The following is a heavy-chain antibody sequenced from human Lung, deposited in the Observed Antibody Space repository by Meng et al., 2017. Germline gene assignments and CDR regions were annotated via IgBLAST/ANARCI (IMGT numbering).Heavy chain of an antibody. CDR3: ARGQKGYFDL. J-gene: IGHJ2*01. Sequence: QVPLQASGPGLVNTSQTLSLTCTGSGGSISSSNYYWSWIRQPPGKGLEWSGHIYNSGSTYHNPSLKSRITISVDTSKNQFSLKLSSVTAADTAVYYCARGQKGYFDLWGRGTLVTVSS. V-gene: IGHV4-30-4*01. CDR1: GGSISSSNYY. CDR2: IYNSGST.